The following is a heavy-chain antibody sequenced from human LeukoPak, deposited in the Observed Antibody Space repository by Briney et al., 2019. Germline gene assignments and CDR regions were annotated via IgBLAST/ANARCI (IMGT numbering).Heavy chain of an antibody. CDR2: ISLYNGDT. J-gene: IGHJ4*02. D-gene: IGHD6-6*01. V-gene: IGHV1-18*01. CDR1: GYTFTSYG. Sequence: ASVKVSCKASGYTFTSYGITWVRQAPGQGLEWMGWISLYNGDTNYAQKVQGRVTLTTGTSTNTAYMELWSLRSDDTAVYYCARGGPFPNGSSSREYYLDYWGQGTLVTVSS. CDR3: ARGGPFPNGSSSREYYLDY.